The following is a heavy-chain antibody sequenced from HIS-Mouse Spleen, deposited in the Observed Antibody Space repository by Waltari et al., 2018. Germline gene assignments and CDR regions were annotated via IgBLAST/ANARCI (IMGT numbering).Heavy chain of an antibody. D-gene: IGHD6-19*01. Sequence: EVQLVESGGGLVKPGGSLRLSCAASGFTFSSYSMNWVRQAPGKGLESVSSISSSSSYIYYADSVKGRFTISRDNAKNSLYLQMNSLRAEDTAVYYCARDRGQWLANDAFDIWGQGTMVTVSS. CDR1: GFTFSSYS. V-gene: IGHV3-21*01. J-gene: IGHJ3*02. CDR2: ISSSSSYI. CDR3: ARDRGQWLANDAFDI.